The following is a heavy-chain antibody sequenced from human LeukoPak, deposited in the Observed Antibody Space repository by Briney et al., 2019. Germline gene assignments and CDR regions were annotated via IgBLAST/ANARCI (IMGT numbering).Heavy chain of an antibody. CDR2: ISTGSSTI. CDR1: GFSFSSNS. CDR3: ARVAEIQLWLRGAFDY. Sequence: GGSLRLSCAASGFSFSSNSMNWVRQAPGKALEWVSFISTGSSTIYYADSVKGRFTISRDNAKNSLYLQMNSLRDEDTAVYYCARVAEIQLWLRGAFDYWGQGTLVTVSS. D-gene: IGHD5-18*01. V-gene: IGHV3-48*02. J-gene: IGHJ4*02.